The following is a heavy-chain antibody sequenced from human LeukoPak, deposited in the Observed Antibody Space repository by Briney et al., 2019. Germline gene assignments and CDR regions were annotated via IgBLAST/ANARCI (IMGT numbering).Heavy chain of an antibody. D-gene: IGHD1-26*01. CDR3: ATASGSYYYYYGMDV. V-gene: IGHV3-66*01. Sequence: PSETLSLTCTVSGGSISSYYWSWVRQAPGKGLEWVSVIYSGGSTYYADSVKGRFTISRDNSKNTLYLQMNSLRAEDTAVYYCATASGSYYYYYGMDVWGQGTTVTVSS. CDR1: GGSISSYY. CDR2: IYSGGST. J-gene: IGHJ6*02.